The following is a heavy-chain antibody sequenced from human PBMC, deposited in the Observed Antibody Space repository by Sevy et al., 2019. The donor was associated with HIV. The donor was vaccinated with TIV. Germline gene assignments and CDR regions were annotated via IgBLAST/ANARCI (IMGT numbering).Heavy chain of an antibody. J-gene: IGHJ4*02. CDR3: TTGGSILQH. V-gene: IGHV3-15*01. CDR1: GFTFSNVW. CDR2: IKSKTEVGTT. D-gene: IGHD3-16*01. Sequence: GRSLRLSCAASGFTFSNVWMSWVRQAPGKGLEWVGHIKSKTEVGTTDYAAPVKGRFTISRDDSRNTLDVQMNSLKAEDTALYYCTTGGSILQHWGQGTLVTVSS.